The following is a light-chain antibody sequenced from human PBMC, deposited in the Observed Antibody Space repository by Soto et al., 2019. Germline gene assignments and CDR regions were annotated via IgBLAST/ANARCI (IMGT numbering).Light chain of an antibody. CDR2: EGS. J-gene: IGLJ1*01. CDR3: CSYVGSSPNYV. V-gene: IGLV2-23*01. Sequence: QSVLTQPASVSGSPGQSITISCTGTSSDVGSYNLVSWYQQHPGKAPKLMIYEGSKRPSGVSNRFSGSKSGNTASLTISGLQAEDEADYYCCSYVGSSPNYVCGTGTKLTVL. CDR1: SSDVGSYNL.